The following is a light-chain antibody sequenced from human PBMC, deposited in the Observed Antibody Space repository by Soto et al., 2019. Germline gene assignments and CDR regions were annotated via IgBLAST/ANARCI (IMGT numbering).Light chain of an antibody. Sequence: DLVLTQSPDSLAVSLGERATINCKSSQSVLDSSNNKNYIAWYQQKPGQPPKLLIYWASTRESGVPDRFSGSGSETDFTLTISTLQAEDVAIYHCQQYFTTPITFGQGTRLEI. CDR1: QSVLDSSNNKNY. CDR3: QQYFTTPIT. V-gene: IGKV4-1*01. CDR2: WAS. J-gene: IGKJ5*01.